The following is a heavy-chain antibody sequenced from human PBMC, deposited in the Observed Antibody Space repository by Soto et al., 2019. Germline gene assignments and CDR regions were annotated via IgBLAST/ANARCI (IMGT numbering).Heavy chain of an antibody. J-gene: IGHJ6*02. CDR1: GFTFASSA. Sequence: ASVKVSCKASGFTFASSAVQWVRQARGQRLEWIGWIVVGSGNTNYAQKFQERVTITRDMSTSTACMELSSLRSEDTAVYYCAASGDKHYYYYGMDVWGQGTTVTVSS. D-gene: IGHD6-25*01. V-gene: IGHV1-58*01. CDR2: IVVGSGNT. CDR3: AASGDKHYYYYGMDV.